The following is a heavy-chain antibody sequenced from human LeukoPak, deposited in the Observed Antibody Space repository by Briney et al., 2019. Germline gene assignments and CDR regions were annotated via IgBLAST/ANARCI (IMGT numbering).Heavy chain of an antibody. Sequence: SETLSLTCTVSGDSFTNYFWSWIRQPPGKGLEWIGSIYYTGSTNYNPSLQSRVTISLDTSKNHFSLTLNSVTAADTAVYYCARGKGDFDSWGQGTLVTVSS. D-gene: IGHD3-16*01. J-gene: IGHJ4*02. CDR1: GDSFTNYF. CDR2: IYYTGST. V-gene: IGHV4-59*01. CDR3: ARGKGDFDS.